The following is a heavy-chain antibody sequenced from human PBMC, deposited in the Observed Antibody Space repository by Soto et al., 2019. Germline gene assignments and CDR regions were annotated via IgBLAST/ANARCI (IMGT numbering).Heavy chain of an antibody. CDR3: ARANPSGVWSGYYTYNWFDP. D-gene: IGHD3-3*01. CDR2: ISSNGGST. V-gene: IGHV3-64*01. J-gene: IGHJ5*02. Sequence: PGGSLRLSCAASGFTFSSYAMHWVRQAPGKGLEYVSAISSNGGSTYYANSVKGRFTISRDNSKNTLYLQMGSLRAEDMAVYYCARANPSGVWSGYYTYNWFDPWGQGTLVTVSS. CDR1: GFTFSSYA.